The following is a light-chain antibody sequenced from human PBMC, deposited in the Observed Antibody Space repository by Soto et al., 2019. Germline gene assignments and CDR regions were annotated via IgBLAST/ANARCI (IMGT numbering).Light chain of an antibody. CDR3: YSYTSSSTYV. J-gene: IGLJ1*01. CDR1: SRYVGAYNY. CDR2: DVS. Sequence: QSVLTQPASVSGSPGQSITISRTGNSRYVGAYNYVSWYQQHPAKVPKLMIYDVSNRPSGVSDRFSGSKSGNTASLTISGLQAEDEADYYCYSYTSSSTYVFGTGTKVTVL. V-gene: IGLV2-14*01.